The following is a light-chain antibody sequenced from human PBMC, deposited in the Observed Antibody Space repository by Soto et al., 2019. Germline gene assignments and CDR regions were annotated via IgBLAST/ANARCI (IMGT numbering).Light chain of an antibody. J-gene: IGKJ1*01. V-gene: IGKV1-39*01. Sequence: DVQITRSPSVLPXTVSXXVTXXFRASQSTSSYLNWYQQKPGKAPKLLIYAASSLQSGVPSRFSGSGSGTDFTLTISCLQSEDFATYYCQQYYSYPRTFGQGTRWIS. CDR1: QSTSSY. CDR3: QQYYSYPRT. CDR2: AAS.